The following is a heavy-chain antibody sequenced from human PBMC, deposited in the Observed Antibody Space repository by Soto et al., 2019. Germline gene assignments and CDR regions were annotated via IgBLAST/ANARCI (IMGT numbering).Heavy chain of an antibody. CDR1: GGTFSSYA. CDR3: ARERLAVYGAYYFDY. D-gene: IGHD4-17*01. V-gene: IGHV1-69*13. Sequence: AVKVSCKASGGTFSSYAISWVRQAPGQGLEWMGGIIPIFGTANYAQKFQGRVTITADESTSTAYMELSSLRSEDTAVYYCARERLAVYGAYYFDYWGQGTLVTVS. J-gene: IGHJ4*02. CDR2: IIPIFGTA.